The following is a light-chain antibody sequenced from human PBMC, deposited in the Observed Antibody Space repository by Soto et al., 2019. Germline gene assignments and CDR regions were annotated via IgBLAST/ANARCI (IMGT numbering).Light chain of an antibody. V-gene: IGKV1-5*01. CDR3: HQYNSYST. J-gene: IGKJ1*01. CDR2: DAS. CDR1: QSISSW. Sequence: IQMTQSPSTLSSSVGDRVTITCRASQSISSWLAWYQQKPGKAPKLLIYDASSLESGVLSRFSGSGSGTEFTLTISSLQPDDFATYYCHQYNSYSTFGQGTKVDIK.